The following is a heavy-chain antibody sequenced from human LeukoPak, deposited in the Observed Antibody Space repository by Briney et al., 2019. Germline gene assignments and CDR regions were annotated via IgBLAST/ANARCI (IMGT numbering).Heavy chain of an antibody. CDR1: GGTFSSYA. D-gene: IGHD6-19*01. J-gene: IGHJ5*02. V-gene: IGHV1-69*13. Sequence: GASVKGSCKASGGTFSSYAISWVRQAPGQALEWMGGSIPIFGTANYAQKFQGRVTITADESTSTAYMELSSLRSEDTAVYYCAKVAVAGQGGWFDPWGQGTLVTVSS. CDR2: SIPIFGTA. CDR3: AKVAVAGQGGWFDP.